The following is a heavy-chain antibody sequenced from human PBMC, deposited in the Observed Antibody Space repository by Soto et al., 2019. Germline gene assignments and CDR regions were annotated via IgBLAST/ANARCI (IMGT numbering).Heavy chain of an antibody. Sequence: SDTLSLTCTVSGGSISSYYWSWIRQPPGKGLEWIGYIYYSGSTNYNPSLKSRVTISVDTSKNQFSLKLSSVTAADTAVYYCARGSGSYYYYGMDVWGQGTTVTVSS. CDR1: GGSISSYY. CDR3: ARGSGSYYYYGMDV. CDR2: IYYSGST. V-gene: IGHV4-59*01. J-gene: IGHJ6*02. D-gene: IGHD3-10*01.